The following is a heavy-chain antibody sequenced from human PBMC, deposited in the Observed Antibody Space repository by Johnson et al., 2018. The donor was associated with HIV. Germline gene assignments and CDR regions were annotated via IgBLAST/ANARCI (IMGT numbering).Heavy chain of an antibody. CDR3: AKERHLVRAFDI. CDR1: GFTFSSYD. D-gene: IGHD6-6*01. Sequence: QEQLVESGGGVVQPGRSLRVSCGTSGFTFSSYDMHWVRQAPGKGLEWVAVISYYGSNKYYADSAKGRFTISRDNSKNTLYLQMSSLRAEDTAVYYCAKERHLVRAFDIWGQGTMVTVSS. CDR2: ISYYGSNK. V-gene: IGHV3-30*18. J-gene: IGHJ3*02.